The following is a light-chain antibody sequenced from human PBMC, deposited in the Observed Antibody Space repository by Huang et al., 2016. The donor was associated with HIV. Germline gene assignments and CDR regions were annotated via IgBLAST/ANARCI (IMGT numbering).Light chain of an antibody. CDR1: QGISTS. J-gene: IGKJ4*01. CDR2: DAS. CDR3: QQLRSYPLT. V-gene: IGKV1-9*01. Sequence: IQLTQSPSSLSVSIGDRVTITCRASQGISTSLAWYQQKPGKAPNLLIYDASTLRSGVPSRFSGSGSGTDFTLTISSLQPEDFATYYCQQLRSYPLTFGGGTKVEIK.